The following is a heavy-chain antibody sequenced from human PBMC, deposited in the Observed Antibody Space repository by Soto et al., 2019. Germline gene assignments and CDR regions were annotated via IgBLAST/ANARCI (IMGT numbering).Heavy chain of an antibody. J-gene: IGHJ6*02. CDR3: AGRLTTVNYYYYGMDV. CDR2: IYYSGST. D-gene: IGHD4-17*01. CDR1: GGSVSIGSYY. V-gene: IGHV4-61*01. Sequence: SETLSLTCTVSGGSVSIGSYYWSCIRQPPGKGLEWIGYIYYSGSTNYNPSLKSRVTISVDTSKNQFSLKLSSVTAADTAVYYCAGRLTTVNYYYYGMDVWGQGTTVTVSS.